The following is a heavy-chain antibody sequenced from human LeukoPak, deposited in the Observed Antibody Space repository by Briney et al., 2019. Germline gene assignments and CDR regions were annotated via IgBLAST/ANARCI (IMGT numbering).Heavy chain of an antibody. CDR2: IYPGDSDT. CDR1: GYSFTSYW. CDR3: ARSPAADYYGMDV. Sequence: GESLKISCKGSGYSFTSYWIGWVRQMPGKGLEWMGIIYPGDSDTRYSPSFQGQVTISADKSINTAYLQWSSLKASDTAMYYCARSPAADYYGMDVWGQGTTVTVSS. V-gene: IGHV5-51*01. J-gene: IGHJ6*02.